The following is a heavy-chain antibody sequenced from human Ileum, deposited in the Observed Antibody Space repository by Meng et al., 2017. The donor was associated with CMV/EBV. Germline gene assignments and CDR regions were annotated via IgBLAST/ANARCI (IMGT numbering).Heavy chain of an antibody. CDR3: ARSPRGYSGYDSVGMDV. Sequence: SVKVSCKASGGSFTSYAFSWVRQAPGQGLEWMGRIIPVFNLVNYAQKFEGRVTITAEKSTSTVYMELSSLKSDDTAVYYCARSPRGYSGYDSVGMDVWGQGTTVTVSS. CDR1: GGSFTSYA. J-gene: IGHJ6*02. CDR2: IIPVFNLV. D-gene: IGHD5-12*01. V-gene: IGHV1-69*04.